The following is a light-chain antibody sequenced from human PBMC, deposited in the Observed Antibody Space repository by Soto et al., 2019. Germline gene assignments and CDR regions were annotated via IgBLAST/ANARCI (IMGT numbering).Light chain of an antibody. CDR1: QSVSTY. Sequence: EIVLTQSPATLSLSPGERATLSCRASQSVSTYLAWYQQKPGQAPRLLIYDASIRATGIPARFSCSGSGTDFTLTISTLEPEDYAVYYCQQSRTCHPIPFGQGTRLEIQ. CDR3: QQSRTCHPIP. CDR2: DAS. V-gene: IGKV3-11*01. J-gene: IGKJ5*01.